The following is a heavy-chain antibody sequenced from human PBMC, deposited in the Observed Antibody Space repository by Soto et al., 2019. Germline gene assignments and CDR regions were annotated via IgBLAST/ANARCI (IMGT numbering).Heavy chain of an antibody. CDR2: ISYDGNTE. J-gene: IGHJ4*02. CDR3: AKRGGTHWYTIDY. Sequence: QVQLVESGGGVVQPGRSLRLSCAASGFIFRNYGMHWVRQAPGKGLEWVAVISYDGNTEYYEDSVKGRFTVSRDNSKNTLYLQMNSLRVEDTALYYCAKRGGTHWYTIDYWGQGTRVTVSS. D-gene: IGHD3-10*01. V-gene: IGHV3-30*18. CDR1: GFIFRNYG.